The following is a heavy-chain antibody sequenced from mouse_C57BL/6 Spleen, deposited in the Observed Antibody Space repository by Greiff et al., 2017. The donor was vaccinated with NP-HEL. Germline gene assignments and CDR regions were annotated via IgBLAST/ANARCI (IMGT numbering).Heavy chain of an antibody. CDR1: GYTFTDYY. CDR3: ARRGSWDEYYFDY. J-gene: IGHJ2*01. Sequence: EVQLQQSGPELVKPGASVKISCKASGYTFTDYYMNWVKQSHGKSLEWIGDINPNNGGTSYNQKFKGKATLTVDKSSSTAYMELRSLTSEDSAVYYCARRGSWDEYYFDYWGQGTTLTVSA. V-gene: IGHV1-26*01. CDR2: INPNNGGT. D-gene: IGHD4-1*01.